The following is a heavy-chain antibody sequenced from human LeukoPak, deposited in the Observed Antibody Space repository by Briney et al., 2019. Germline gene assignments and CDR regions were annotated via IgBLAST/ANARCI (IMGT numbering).Heavy chain of an antibody. CDR2: INHSGST. CDR3: ARAPPGLRYFDWAARYYYGMDV. CDR1: GGSFSGYY. D-gene: IGHD3-9*01. V-gene: IGHV4-34*01. Sequence: SETLYLTCAVYGGSFSGYYWSWIRQPPGKGLEWIGEINHSGSTNYNPSLKSRVTISVDTSKNQFSLKLSSVTAADTAVYYCARAPPGLRYFDWAARYYYGMDVWGQGTTVTVSS. J-gene: IGHJ6*02.